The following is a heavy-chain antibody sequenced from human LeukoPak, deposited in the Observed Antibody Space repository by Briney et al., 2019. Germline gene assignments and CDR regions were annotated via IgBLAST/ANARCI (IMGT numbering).Heavy chain of an antibody. D-gene: IGHD2-15*01. J-gene: IGHJ2*01. Sequence: PSETLSLTCTVSGGSISSSSYYWGWIRQPPGKGLEWIGSIYYSGSTYYNPSLKSRVTISVDTSKNQFSLKLSSVTAADTAVYQCARQADWYFDLWGRGTLVTVSS. CDR3: ARQADWYFDL. CDR2: IYYSGST. V-gene: IGHV4-39*01. CDR1: GGSISSSSYY.